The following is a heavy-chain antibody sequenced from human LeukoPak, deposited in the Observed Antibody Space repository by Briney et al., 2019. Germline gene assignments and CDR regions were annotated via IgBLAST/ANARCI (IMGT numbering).Heavy chain of an antibody. CDR2: ISFGGSPK. Sequence: GGSLRLSCAGSGFTFSLYNMHWVRQAPGKGLEWVALISFGGSPKYYADSVKGRFTISRDNSKNTLFLQMSSLKAEDTAVYYCAREGASNGYHCMDVWGQGTTVSVSS. V-gene: IGHV3-30*04. CDR3: AREGASNGYHCMDV. CDR1: GFTFSLYN. D-gene: IGHD5-12*01. J-gene: IGHJ6*02.